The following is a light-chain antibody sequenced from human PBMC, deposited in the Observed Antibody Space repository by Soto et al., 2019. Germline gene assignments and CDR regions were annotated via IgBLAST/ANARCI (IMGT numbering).Light chain of an antibody. CDR3: QVWDTSSEHVV. V-gene: IGLV3-21*02. J-gene: IGLJ2*01. CDR2: DDR. Sequence: SYELTQPPSVSVAPGQTASLTCGGANIGSKRVHWYQQKPGQAPVLVVYDDRDRPSGIPERFSGSKSANTATLAVSRVEAGDEADYYCQVWDTSSEHVVFGGGTKRTVI. CDR1: NIGSKR.